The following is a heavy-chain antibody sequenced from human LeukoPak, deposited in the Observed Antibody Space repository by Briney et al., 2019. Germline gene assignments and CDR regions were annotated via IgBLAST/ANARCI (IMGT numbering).Heavy chain of an antibody. Sequence: GGSLRLSCAASGFTFSSYWMHWVRQAPGKGLVWVSRINTDGSSTSYADSVKGRFTISRDNAKNTLYLQMNSLRAEDTAVYYCASESYGDYSASWGQGTLVTVSS. CDR3: ASESYGDYSAS. J-gene: IGHJ4*02. V-gene: IGHV3-74*01. CDR2: INTDGSST. D-gene: IGHD4-17*01. CDR1: GFTFSSYW.